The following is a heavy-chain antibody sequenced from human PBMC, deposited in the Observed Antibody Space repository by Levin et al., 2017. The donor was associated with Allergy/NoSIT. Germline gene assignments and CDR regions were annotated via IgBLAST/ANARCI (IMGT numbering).Heavy chain of an antibody. CDR2: ISHSGIT. CDR3: ARVPMGFKNSFDH. D-gene: IGHD1-26*01. J-gene: IGHJ5*02. Sequence: SSQTLSLTCGVYGGSFSGYWSWIRQPPGKGLEWIGEISHSGITNYNPSLESRVTMSVDTSKNQFSLKLSSVTAADTAIYYCARVPMGFKNSFDHWGQGTLVTVSS. V-gene: IGHV4-34*01. CDR1: GGSFSGY.